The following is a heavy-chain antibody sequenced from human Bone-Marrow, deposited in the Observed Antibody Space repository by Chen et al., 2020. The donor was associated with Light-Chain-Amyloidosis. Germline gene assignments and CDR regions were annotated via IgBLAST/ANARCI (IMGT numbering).Heavy chain of an antibody. CDR3: ASGLTTGIATAVFYQFAMDV. Sequence: QVHLQESGPGLVKPSQTLSLICSVSGASASRGGFYWSWIRQHPGKGLAWIGHIYTSGSTTYDPTLKSRITLPIGRCKSQTSQKMSTVTAADTAVYYWASGLTTGIATAVFYQFAMDVWGQGTTVTVSS. CDR1: GASASRGGFY. J-gene: IGHJ6*02. V-gene: IGHV4-31*03. D-gene: IGHD1-1*01. CDR2: IYTSGST.